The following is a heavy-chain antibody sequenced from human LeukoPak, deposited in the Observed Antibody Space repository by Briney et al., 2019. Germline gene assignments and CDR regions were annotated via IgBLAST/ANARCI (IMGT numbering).Heavy chain of an antibody. CDR1: GGTFSSYT. D-gene: IGHD2-2*01. V-gene: IGHV1-69*02. J-gene: IGHJ6*03. CDR2: IIPILGIA. CDR3: ARGPIVVVPAAPDYYYMDV. Sequence: ASVKVSCKASGGTFSSYTISWVRQAPGQGLEWMGRIIPILGIANYAQKFQGRVTITADKSTSAAYMELSSLRSEDAAVYYCARGPIVVVPAAPDYYYMDVWGKGTTVTVSS.